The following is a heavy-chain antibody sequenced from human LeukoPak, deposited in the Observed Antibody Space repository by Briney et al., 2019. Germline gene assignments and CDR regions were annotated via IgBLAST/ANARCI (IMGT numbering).Heavy chain of an antibody. CDR3: ARSRLHLFDF. CDR2: ISSSGSTI. D-gene: IGHD2-15*01. J-gene: IGHJ4*02. V-gene: IGHV3-48*03. Sequence: PGGSLRLSCAASGFTFSSSEMNWVRQAPGKGLEWVSYISSSGSTISYADSVKGRFTISRDNAKNSLYLQMNSLRAEDTAIYYFARSRLHLFDFWCQGTRVTVSS. CDR1: GFTFSSSE.